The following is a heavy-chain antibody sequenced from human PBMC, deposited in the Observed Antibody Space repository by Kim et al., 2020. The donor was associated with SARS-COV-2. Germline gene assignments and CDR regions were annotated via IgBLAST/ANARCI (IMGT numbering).Heavy chain of an antibody. V-gene: IGHV4-34*01. CDR2: VNHSGST. Sequence: SETLSLTCAVYGGSFSGYYWSWIRQPPGKGLEWIGEVNHSGSTNYNPSLKSRVTISVDTSKNQFSRKLSSVTAADTAVYYCARVHRSSSGWYLEYNWFDPWGQGTRVTVSS. CDR1: GGSFSGYY. J-gene: IGHJ5*02. D-gene: IGHD6-19*01. CDR3: ARVHRSSSGWYLEYNWFDP.